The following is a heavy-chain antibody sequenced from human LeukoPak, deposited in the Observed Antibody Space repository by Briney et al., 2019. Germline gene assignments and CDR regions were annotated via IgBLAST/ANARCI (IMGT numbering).Heavy chain of an antibody. Sequence: GGSLRLSCAASGFTFSSCAMSWVRQAPGKGLEWVSVISGSGGSAYYADSVKGRFTISRDNSKNTLYLQMNSLRAEGTAVYYCAKDTKYGSGPGYFDYWGQGTLVTVSS. D-gene: IGHD3-10*01. CDR3: AKDTKYGSGPGYFDY. V-gene: IGHV3-23*01. J-gene: IGHJ4*02. CDR1: GFTFSSCA. CDR2: ISGSGGSA.